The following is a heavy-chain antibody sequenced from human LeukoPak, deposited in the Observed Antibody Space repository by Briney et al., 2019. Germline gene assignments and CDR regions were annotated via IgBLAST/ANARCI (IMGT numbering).Heavy chain of an antibody. Sequence: SETLSLTCTVSGDSIRSSYWSWFRLPPGKGLEWIAFIHHSGTTKSNPSLGSRVALSLDTSNNHLSLKVISVTAADTAVYYCARHLSAGTYPLDYWGQGIPVTVSS. CDR1: GDSIRSSY. CDR2: IHHSGTT. D-gene: IGHD1-26*01. CDR3: ARHLSAGTYPLDY. V-gene: IGHV4-59*08. J-gene: IGHJ4*02.